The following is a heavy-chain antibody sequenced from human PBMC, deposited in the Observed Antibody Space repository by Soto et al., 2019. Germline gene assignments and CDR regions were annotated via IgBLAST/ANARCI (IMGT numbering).Heavy chain of an antibody. D-gene: IGHD6-19*01. V-gene: IGHV4-59*11. J-gene: IGHJ5*02. CDR2: VYYTGPS. Sequence: QVQLQESGPGLVKPSETLSLTCTVSGVSMSDHLCSWIRQPPGKGLEWIGYVYYTGPSSDNPSLKRRVTMSVDTAKNQFSLMLTSGSAADTAVYYCARGSGGYLPWGQGTLVTDAS. CDR1: GVSMSDHL. CDR3: ARGSGGYLP.